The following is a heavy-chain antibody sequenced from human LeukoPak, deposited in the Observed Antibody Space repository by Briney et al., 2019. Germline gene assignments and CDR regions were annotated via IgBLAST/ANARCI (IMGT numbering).Heavy chain of an antibody. CDR1: GGTFTSYA. J-gene: IGHJ6*02. D-gene: IGHD6-13*01. Sequence: ASVKVSCKASGGTFTSYAVSWVRQAPGQGLEWMGWMNPNSGNTGYAQKFQGRVTMTRNTSISTAYMELSSLRSEDTAVYYCARGSYSSSWYIGIYYYYGMDVWGQGTTVTVSS. V-gene: IGHV1-8*02. CDR3: ARGSYSSSWYIGIYYYYGMDV. CDR2: MNPNSGNT.